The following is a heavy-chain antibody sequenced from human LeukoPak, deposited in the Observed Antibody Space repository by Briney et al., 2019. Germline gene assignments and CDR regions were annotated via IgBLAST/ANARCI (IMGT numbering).Heavy chain of an antibody. D-gene: IGHD6-6*01. Sequence: GGSLRLSCAASGFTVSSNYMSWVRQAPGKGLEWVSVIYSGGSTYYADSVKGRFTISRDNSKNTLYLQMNSLRAEDTAVYYCARDRFGPYSSSRGYYYYYYMDVWGKGTTVTVSS. CDR1: GFTVSSNY. J-gene: IGHJ6*03. V-gene: IGHV3-53*01. CDR3: ARDRFGPYSSSRGYYYYYYMDV. CDR2: IYSGGST.